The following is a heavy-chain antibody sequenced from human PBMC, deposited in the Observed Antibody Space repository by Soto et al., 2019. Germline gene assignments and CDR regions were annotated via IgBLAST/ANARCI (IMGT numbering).Heavy chain of an antibody. CDR3: ARVRGGGPFDD. CDR1: GGSISSGGYY. CDR2: IYYSGST. V-gene: IGHV4-31*03. Sequence: VQLQEAGPGLVKPSQTLFLTCTVSGGSISSGGYYWSLIPQHPGKGLEWIGYIYYSGSTYYNPSLKSRVTISVDTSKNQFSLKLSSVTAADTAVYYCARVRGGGPFDDWREGTLVTASS. D-gene: IGHD1-26*01. J-gene: IGHJ4*02.